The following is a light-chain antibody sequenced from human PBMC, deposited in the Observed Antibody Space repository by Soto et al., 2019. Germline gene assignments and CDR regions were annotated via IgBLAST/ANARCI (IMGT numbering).Light chain of an antibody. CDR1: SSNIGAGYD. CDR3: QSYDSSLSGSV. CDR2: ANN. V-gene: IGLV1-40*01. Sequence: QSVLTQPPSVSGAPGQRITISCTGSSSNIGAGYDVHWYQQLPGTAPKLFIYANNNRPSGVSDRFSGSMSGTSASLAITGLQADDEADYYCQSYDSSLSGSVFGGGTKLTVL. J-gene: IGLJ3*02.